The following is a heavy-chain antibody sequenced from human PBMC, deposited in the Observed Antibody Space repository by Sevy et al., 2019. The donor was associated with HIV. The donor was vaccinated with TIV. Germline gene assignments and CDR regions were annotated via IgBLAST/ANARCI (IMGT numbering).Heavy chain of an antibody. CDR3: ARWNSFTIFGVVIKGGFDY. J-gene: IGHJ4*02. V-gene: IGHV4-34*01. CDR2: INHSGST. CDR1: GGSFSGYY. D-gene: IGHD3-3*01. Sequence: SETLSLTCAVYGGSFSGYYWSWIRQPPGKGLEWIGEINHSGSTNYNPSLKSRVTISVDTSKNQFSLKLSSVTAADTAVYYCARWNSFTIFGVVIKGGFDYWGQGTLVTVSS.